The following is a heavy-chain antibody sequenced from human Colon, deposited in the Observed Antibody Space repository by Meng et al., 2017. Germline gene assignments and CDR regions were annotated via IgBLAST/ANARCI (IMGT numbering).Heavy chain of an antibody. V-gene: IGHV4-4*02. CDR1: GDSLSSTTW. D-gene: IGHD3-3*01. J-gene: IGHJ5*01. CDR3: ARWGITYDDAQFFDY. Sequence: QLQLQESGPGLVKPSGTLSVTCAVSGDSLSSTTWWNWVRQAPGQGLEWIGEIYHTGTTNINPSFKSRVTMSIDKSRNEFSLKLNSLTAADTAIYYCARWGITYDDAQFFDYWGQGILVTVSS. CDR2: IYHTGTT.